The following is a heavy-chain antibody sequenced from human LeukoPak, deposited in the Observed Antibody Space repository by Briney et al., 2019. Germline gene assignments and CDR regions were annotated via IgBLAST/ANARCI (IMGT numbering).Heavy chain of an antibody. J-gene: IGHJ4*02. V-gene: IGHV4-38-2*02. Sequence: SETLSLTCTVSGYSITRGYNWGWVRQSPGKGLEWIASISHAGDTYYNPSLKSRVAISVDTSKNHFSLNLASVTAPDTAVYFCGRGEVGEFDHWGQGTLVTVSS. CDR3: GRGEVGEFDH. D-gene: IGHD1-26*01. CDR1: GYSITRGYN. CDR2: ISHAGDT.